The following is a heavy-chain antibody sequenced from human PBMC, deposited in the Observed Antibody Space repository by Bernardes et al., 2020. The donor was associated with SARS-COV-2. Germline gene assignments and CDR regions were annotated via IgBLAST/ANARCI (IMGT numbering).Heavy chain of an antibody. V-gene: IGHV3-7*04. CDR3: ARDGRFLEWPLMDV. J-gene: IGHJ6*02. D-gene: IGHD3-3*01. Sequence: GGSLRLSCAASGFTFSSYCMSWVRQAPGKGLEWVANIKQDGSEKYYVDSVKGRFTISRDNAKNSLYLQMNSLRAEDTAVYYCARDGRFLEWPLMDVWGQGTTVTVSS. CDR2: IKQDGSEK. CDR1: GFTFSSYC.